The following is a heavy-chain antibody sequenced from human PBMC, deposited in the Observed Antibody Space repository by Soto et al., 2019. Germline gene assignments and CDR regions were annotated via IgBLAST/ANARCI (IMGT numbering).Heavy chain of an antibody. J-gene: IGHJ4*02. Sequence: EVQLLESGGDLVQPGGSLRLSCEASGFTFSSYTMTWVRQAPGKGLEWVSTFGGVSGRTYYADSVKGRFTISRDNSKDTLYLKMDSLRAEDTDVYYCAKDRLSGIYAAFEYWVQGTMVTVAS. D-gene: IGHD1-26*01. CDR1: GFTFSSYT. V-gene: IGHV3-23*01. CDR2: FGGVSGRT. CDR3: AKDRLSGIYAAFEY.